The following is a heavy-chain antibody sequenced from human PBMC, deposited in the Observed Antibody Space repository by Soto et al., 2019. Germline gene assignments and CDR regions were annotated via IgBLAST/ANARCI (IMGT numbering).Heavy chain of an antibody. Sequence: SETLSLTCTVSGGSISSYYWSWIRQPPGKGLEWIGYIYYSGSTNYNPSLKSRVTISVDTSKNQFSLKLSSVTAADTAVYYCAREVPAPHPVLRYGIDVWGQGTTVTVSS. D-gene: IGHD2-2*01. CDR1: GGSISSYY. V-gene: IGHV4-59*01. CDR3: AREVPAPHPVLRYGIDV. J-gene: IGHJ6*02. CDR2: IYYSGST.